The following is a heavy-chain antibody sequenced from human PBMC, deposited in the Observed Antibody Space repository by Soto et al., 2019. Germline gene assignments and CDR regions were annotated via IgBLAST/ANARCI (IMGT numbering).Heavy chain of an antibody. CDR3: VRKYPGTRPFDY. J-gene: IGHJ4*01. V-gene: IGHV3-23*01. CDR1: GFTFNSYA. CDR2: IGTDGNT. Sequence: LRLSCAASGFTFNSYAMNWVRQAPGKGLAWVSAIGTDGNTYYANSVKGRFTISRDNSRTTLYLQMNSLRVEDTALYYCVRKYPGTRPFDYWGQGTLVTVS. D-gene: IGHD2-2*01.